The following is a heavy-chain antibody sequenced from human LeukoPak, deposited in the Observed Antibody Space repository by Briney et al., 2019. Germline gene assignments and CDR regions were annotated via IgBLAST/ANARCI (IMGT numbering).Heavy chain of an antibody. J-gene: IGHJ3*01. CDR2: IGHTGSPA. CDR1: GFTFSSHS. V-gene: IGHV3-48*01. Sequence: GGSLRLSCEASGFTFSSHSMTWVRQAPGKTLEWISYIGHTGSPAHYADSVRGRFTISRDNAKNSLYLQMNSLTVEDTAVYYRARDQRPYCGGECYCAIDLWGRGTLVTVSS. CDR3: ARDQRPYCGGECYCAIDL. D-gene: IGHD2-21*01.